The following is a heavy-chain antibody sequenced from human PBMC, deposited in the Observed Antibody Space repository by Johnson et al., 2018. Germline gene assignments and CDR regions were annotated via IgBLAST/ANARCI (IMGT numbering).Heavy chain of an antibody. CDR1: GFTFDDYA. CDR3: AKGSSTVRGVFDYNYMDV. D-gene: IGHD3-10*01. Sequence: EVQLVESGGALVQPGRSXRLSCAASGFTFDDYAMHWVRQAPGKGLEWVSSISARGRSTYYTDSVKGRFTISRDKSKNTLLLQINNLRVEDTAVYYCAKGSSTVRGVFDYNYMDVWGKGTTVTVSS. V-gene: IGHV3-23*04. J-gene: IGHJ6*03. CDR2: ISARGRST.